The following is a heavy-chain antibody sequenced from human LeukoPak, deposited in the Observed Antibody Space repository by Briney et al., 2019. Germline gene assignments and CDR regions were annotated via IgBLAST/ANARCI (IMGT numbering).Heavy chain of an antibody. CDR2: ISAYNGNI. J-gene: IGHJ4*02. CDR3: ARDQGYSSHTDY. Sequence: ASVKVSCKTSGYTFTSYDINWVRQAPGQGLEWIGWISAYNGNINYAQKLQGRVTMTTDTSTSTAHMELRSLRSDDTAVYYCARDQGYSSHTDYWGQGTLVIVSS. D-gene: IGHD6-13*01. CDR1: GYTFTSYD. V-gene: IGHV1-18*01.